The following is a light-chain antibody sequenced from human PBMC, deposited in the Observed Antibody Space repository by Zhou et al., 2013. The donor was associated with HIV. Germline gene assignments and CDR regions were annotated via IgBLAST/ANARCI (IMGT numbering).Light chain of an antibody. J-gene: IGKJ5*01. Sequence: DIQLTQSPSLLSASVGDRVTITCRATQGIRSFLAWCQQKPGKAPKVLIYAASTLQSGVPSRFSGSGSGTEFTLTINSLQPEDFATYYCQQLNRYPVTFGQGTRLEIK. CDR3: QQLNRYPVT. V-gene: IGKV1-9*01. CDR1: QGIRSF. CDR2: AAS.